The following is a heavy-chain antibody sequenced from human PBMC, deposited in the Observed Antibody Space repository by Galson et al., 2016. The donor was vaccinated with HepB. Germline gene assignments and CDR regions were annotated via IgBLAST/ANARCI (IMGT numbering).Heavy chain of an antibody. J-gene: IGHJ4*02. V-gene: IGHV3-33*06. CDR2: IWHDGSNK. D-gene: IGHD3-16*01. Sequence: SLRLSCAASSFSFSTYGMHWVRQAPGKGLEWVAVIWHDGSNKQYADSVKGRFTISRDNSKSTLNLQMNSLRVEDTAVYYCAQEIQGRWYYFDYWGQGTLVTVSS. CDR1: SFSFSTYG. CDR3: AQEIQGRWYYFDY.